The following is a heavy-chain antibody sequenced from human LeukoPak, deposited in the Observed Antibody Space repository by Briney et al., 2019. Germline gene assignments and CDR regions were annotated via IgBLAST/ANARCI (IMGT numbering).Heavy chain of an antibody. D-gene: IGHD7-27*01. CDR3: ARQTGDDALDI. V-gene: IGHV1-2*02. Sequence: GASVKVSCKASGYTLTGHYIHWVRQAPGQGLEWMGWISPHSGFTMYPQRFQGRVTMTTDTSISTAFLEVRRLRSDDTAAYYCARQTGDDALDIWGQGTMNTVYS. CDR2: ISPHSGFT. J-gene: IGHJ3*02. CDR1: GYTLTGHY.